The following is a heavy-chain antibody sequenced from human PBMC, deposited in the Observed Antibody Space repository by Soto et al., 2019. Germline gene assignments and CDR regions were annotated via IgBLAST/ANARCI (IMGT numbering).Heavy chain of an antibody. CDR1: GYSFSTYW. V-gene: IGHV5-51*01. CDR3: ARIDSGGYNYYYYGMDA. D-gene: IGHD3-22*01. CDR2: IHSGDSET. Sequence: PGESLKISCKGSGYSFSTYWIGWVRQMPGKGLEWMGIIHSGDSETTYNPSFQGQVTISADKSINTAYLQWSSLKASDTAMYYCARIDSGGYNYYYYGMDAWGQGTTVTVSS. J-gene: IGHJ6*02.